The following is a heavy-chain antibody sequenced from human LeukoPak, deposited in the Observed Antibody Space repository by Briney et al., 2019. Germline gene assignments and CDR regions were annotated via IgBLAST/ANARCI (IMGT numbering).Heavy chain of an antibody. V-gene: IGHV3-74*01. CDR3: ASASSHRIAAGGDY. D-gene: IGHD6-13*01. CDR2: INSDGSSR. CDR1: GFTFSNYW. J-gene: IGHJ4*02. Sequence: GGSLRLSCAASGFTFSNYWMHWVRQAPGKGLVWVSRINSDGSSRNYADSVKGRFTISRDNVKNTLYLQMNSLRAEDTAVYYCASASSHRIAAGGDYWGQGTLVTVSS.